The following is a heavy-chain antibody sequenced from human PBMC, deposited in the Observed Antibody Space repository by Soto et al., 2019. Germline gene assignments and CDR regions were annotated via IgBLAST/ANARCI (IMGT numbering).Heavy chain of an antibody. V-gene: IGHV3-33*01. D-gene: IGHD2-2*01. CDR2: IWYDGSNK. CDR3: ARTAGYCISTSCYASYYYYGMDV. Sequence: QVQLVESGGGVVQPGRSLRLSCAASGFTFSSYGMHWVRQAPGKGLEWVAVIWYDGSNKYYADSVKGRFTISRDNSKNTLYLQMNSRRAEDTAVYYCARTAGYCISTSCYASYYYYGMDVWGQGTTVTVSS. J-gene: IGHJ6*02. CDR1: GFTFSSYG.